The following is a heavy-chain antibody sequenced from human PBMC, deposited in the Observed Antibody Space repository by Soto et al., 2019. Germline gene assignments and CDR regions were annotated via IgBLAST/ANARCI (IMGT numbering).Heavy chain of an antibody. D-gene: IGHD1-26*01. J-gene: IGHJ4*02. CDR2: ISSSGSTI. Sequence: LXLSCAASGFTFSTYEMNWVRQAPGKGLEWLSYISSSGSTIYYADSVKGRFTISRDNVKNSLYLQMNSLRAEDTAVYYCARRVGATPRAFYFDFWGKG. CDR1: GFTFSTYE. V-gene: IGHV3-48*03. CDR3: ARRVGATPRAFYFDF.